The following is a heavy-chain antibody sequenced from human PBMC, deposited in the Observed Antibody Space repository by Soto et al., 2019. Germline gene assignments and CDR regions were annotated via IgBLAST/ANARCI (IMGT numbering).Heavy chain of an antibody. J-gene: IGHJ6*02. V-gene: IGHV1-69*13. CDR3: ASETGYYSYGMDV. Sequence: SSVKGSCMAVGGNFSSYAISWVRQAPGQGLEWMGGIIPIFGTANYAQKFQGRVTITADESTSTAYMELSSLRSEDTAVYYCASETGYYSYGMDVWGQGTTVTVSS. CDR2: IIPIFGTA. CDR1: GGNFSSYA.